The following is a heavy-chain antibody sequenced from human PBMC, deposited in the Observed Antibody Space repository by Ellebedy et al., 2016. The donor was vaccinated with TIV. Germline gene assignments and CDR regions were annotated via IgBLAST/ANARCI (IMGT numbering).Heavy chain of an antibody. CDR1: GDSVSSNSAA. D-gene: IGHD5-12*01. V-gene: IGHV6-1*01. CDR2: TYYRSKLYN. J-gene: IGHJ4*02. Sequence: SQTLSLTCAISGDSVSSNSAAWNWIRQSPSRGLEWPGRTYYRSKLYNDYELSVKSRIIINPDTSKNHFSLQLNSVTPEDTAVYYCARGHSGYDYVLDYWGQGTLVTVSS. CDR3: ARGHSGYDYVLDY.